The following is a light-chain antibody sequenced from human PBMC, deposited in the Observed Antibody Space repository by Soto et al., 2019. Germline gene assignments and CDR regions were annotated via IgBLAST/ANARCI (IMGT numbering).Light chain of an antibody. CDR1: SSDVGAYNY. Sequence: SVLTQPASVSGSPGQTITISCTGTSSDVGAYNYVSWYQQHPGKAPKLMIYEVSNRPSGVSDRFSGSKSGNTASLTISGLQAADEADYYCSSKRTTASLVFGTGTRSPS. CDR2: EVS. J-gene: IGLJ1*01. CDR3: SSKRTTASLV. V-gene: IGLV2-14*01.